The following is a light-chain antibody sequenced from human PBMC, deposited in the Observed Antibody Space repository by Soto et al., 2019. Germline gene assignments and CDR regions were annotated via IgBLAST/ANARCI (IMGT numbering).Light chain of an antibody. CDR3: QQYNSYPWT. J-gene: IGKJ1*01. V-gene: IGKV1-5*02. CDR2: DAS. Sequence: DIQMTQSPSTLSGSVGDRVTIICRASQSISSWLAWYQQKPGKAPKLLIYDASSLESGVPSRFSGSGSGTEFTLTISSLQPDDFATYYCQQYNSYPWTFGQGTKVEIK. CDR1: QSISSW.